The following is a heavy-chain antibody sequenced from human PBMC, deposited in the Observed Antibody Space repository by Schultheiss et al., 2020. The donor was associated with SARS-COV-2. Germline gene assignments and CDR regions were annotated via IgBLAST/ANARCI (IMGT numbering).Heavy chain of an antibody. V-gene: IGHV5-51*01. CDR1: GYSFTTSW. CDR2: IYPGDSDT. D-gene: IGHD5-12*01. CDR3: ARLKVATFSVPPYYYYYGMDV. Sequence: GESLKISCKGSGYSFTTSWIGWVRQMPGKGLEWMGLIYPGDSDTRYSPSFEGKVTISVDKSIGTAYLQWSSLKASDTAMYYCARLKVATFSVPPYYYYYGMDVWGQGASVTVSS. J-gene: IGHJ6*02.